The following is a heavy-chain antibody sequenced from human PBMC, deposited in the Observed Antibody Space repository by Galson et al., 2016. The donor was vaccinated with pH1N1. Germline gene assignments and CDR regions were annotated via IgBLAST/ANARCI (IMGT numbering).Heavy chain of an antibody. CDR1: GGSISSGADY. J-gene: IGHJ4*02. V-gene: IGHV4-31*03. Sequence: LSLTCTVSGGSISSGADYWSWIRQHPGKGLEWIGYIFYSGSTYYNPSLKSRVTISVDTSKNQFSLKLSSVTAADTAVYYCARVPRGEQPYYFDYWGQGTLVTVSS. CDR2: IFYSGST. D-gene: IGHD3-16*01. CDR3: ARVPRGEQPYYFDY.